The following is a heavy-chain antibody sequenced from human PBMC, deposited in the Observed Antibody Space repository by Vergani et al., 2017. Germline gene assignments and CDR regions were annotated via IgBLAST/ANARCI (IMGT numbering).Heavy chain of an antibody. D-gene: IGHD3-9*01. V-gene: IGHV1-46*03. CDR3: ARGDYGILTGYRY. Sequence: QVPAVQSGAEVKNSGASVKVSCKPSGYTFSNYYMHWVRQAPGRGLEWMGIINPSGGHTNYAQKFQGRVPMTRDTSTSTVYMELSILRPEDTAIYYCARGDYGILTGYRYWGQGTLVTVSA. J-gene: IGHJ4*02. CDR2: INPSGGHT. CDR1: GYTFSNYY.